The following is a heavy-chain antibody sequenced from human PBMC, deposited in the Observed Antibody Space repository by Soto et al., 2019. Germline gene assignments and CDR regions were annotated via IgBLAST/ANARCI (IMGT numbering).Heavy chain of an antibody. V-gene: IGHV3-23*01. CDR2: VNAGDGRT. CDR1: GFTFSSHA. CDR3: ARDLLSSVAAAGTDY. D-gene: IGHD6-13*01. J-gene: IGHJ4*02. Sequence: PGGSLRLSCAASGFTFSSHAMSWVRQAPGKGLEWVSGVNAGDGRTFYADSVKGRFTISRDNSKNTLYLQMNSLRAEDTAVYYCARDLLSSVAAAGTDYWGQGTLVTVSS.